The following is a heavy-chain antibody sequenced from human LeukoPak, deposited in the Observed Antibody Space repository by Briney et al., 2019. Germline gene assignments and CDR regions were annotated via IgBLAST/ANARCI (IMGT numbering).Heavy chain of an antibody. Sequence: SGTLSLTCTVSGGSISSSSYYWGWIRQPPGKGLEWIGSVYYSGSTYYNPSLKSRVTISVDTSKNQFSLKLSSVTAADTAVYYCARHAGGIAASGTRPFDYWGQGTLVTVSS. CDR1: GGSISSSSYY. V-gene: IGHV4-39*01. J-gene: IGHJ4*02. CDR2: VYYSGST. D-gene: IGHD6-13*01. CDR3: ARHAGGIAASGTRPFDY.